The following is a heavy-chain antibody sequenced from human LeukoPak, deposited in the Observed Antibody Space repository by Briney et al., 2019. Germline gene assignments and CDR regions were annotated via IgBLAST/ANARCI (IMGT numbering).Heavy chain of an antibody. V-gene: IGHV1-69*04. CDR2: IIPILGIA. CDR1: GGTFSSYA. J-gene: IGHJ3*02. D-gene: IGHD5-24*01. Sequence: ASVKVSCKASGGTFSSYAISWVRQAPGQGLEWMGRIIPILGIANYAQKFQGRVTITADKSTSTAYMELSSLRSEDTAVYYCARDGYNSRFDIWGQGTMVTVSS. CDR3: ARDGYNSRFDI.